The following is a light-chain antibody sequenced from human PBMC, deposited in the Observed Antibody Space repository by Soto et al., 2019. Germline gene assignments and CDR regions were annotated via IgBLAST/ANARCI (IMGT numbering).Light chain of an antibody. V-gene: IGKV1-5*01. CDR3: QQYHSYPYT. Sequence: DIQMTQSPSTLPASVGDRVTITCRASQSVSIWMAWYQQKPGKAPKLVIYEASRLESGVPPRFRGRGSGTVFTLTISSLQPDDSATYYCQQYHSYPYTFGQGTKLEI. J-gene: IGKJ2*01. CDR1: QSVSIW. CDR2: EAS.